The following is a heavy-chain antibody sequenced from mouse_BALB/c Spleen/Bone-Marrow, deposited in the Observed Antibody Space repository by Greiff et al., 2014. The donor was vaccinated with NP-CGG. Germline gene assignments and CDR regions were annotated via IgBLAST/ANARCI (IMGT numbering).Heavy chain of an antibody. CDR2: IRNKANGYTT. V-gene: IGHV7-3*02. D-gene: IGHD1-1*01. CDR1: GFIFTDYY. J-gene: IGHJ1*01. Sequence: EVKLMESGGGLVQPGGSLRLSCATSGFIFTDYYMSWVRQPPGKALEWLAFIRNKANGYTTEYSASVKGRFTISRDNSQSIPYLQMNTLRAEDSATYYCARDGSSFYWFFDVWGAGTTVTVSS. CDR3: ARDGSSFYWFFDV.